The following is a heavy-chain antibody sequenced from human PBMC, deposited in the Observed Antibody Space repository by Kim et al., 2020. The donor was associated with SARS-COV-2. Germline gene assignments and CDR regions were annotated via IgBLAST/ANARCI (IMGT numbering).Heavy chain of an antibody. CDR3: ARDWIRNYDILTGPGYGMDV. D-gene: IGHD3-9*01. CDR2: INPSGGST. Sequence: ASVKVSCKASGYTFTSYYMHWVRQAPGQGLEWMGIINPSGGSTSYAQKFQGRVTMTRDTSTSTVYMELSSLRSEDTAVYYCARDWIRNYDILTGPGYGMDVWGQGTTVTVSS. V-gene: IGHV1-46*01. J-gene: IGHJ6*02. CDR1: GYTFTSYY.